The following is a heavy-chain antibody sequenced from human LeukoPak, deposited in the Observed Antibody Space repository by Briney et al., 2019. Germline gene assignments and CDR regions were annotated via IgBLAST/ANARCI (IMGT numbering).Heavy chain of an antibody. V-gene: IGHV3-21*01. Sequence: GGSLRLSCAASGFRLSDYDMNWVRQAPGKGVEWVSSISTGSRYIYYAYSVKGRFTISRDDAKNSLYLQMDYLRAEDTAVYYCARADCSGSTCYLRRSWFDPWGQGTLVTVSS. CDR2: ISTGSRYI. CDR3: ARADCSGSTCYLRRSWFDP. J-gene: IGHJ5*02. D-gene: IGHD2-2*01. CDR1: GFRLSDYD.